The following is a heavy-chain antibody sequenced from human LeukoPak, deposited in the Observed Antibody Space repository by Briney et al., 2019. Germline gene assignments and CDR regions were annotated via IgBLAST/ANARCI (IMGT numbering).Heavy chain of an antibody. CDR1: GYTFTSYD. J-gene: IGHJ3*02. CDR2: MDPNSGNT. Sequence: ASVKVSCKASGYTFTSYDINWVRQATGQGLEWMGWMDPNSGNTGYAQKFQGRVTMTRNTSISTAYMELSSLRSEDTAVYYCARAAIQDGYGDAFDIWGQGTMVTVSS. CDR3: ARAAIQDGYGDAFDI. D-gene: IGHD5-24*01. V-gene: IGHV1-8*01.